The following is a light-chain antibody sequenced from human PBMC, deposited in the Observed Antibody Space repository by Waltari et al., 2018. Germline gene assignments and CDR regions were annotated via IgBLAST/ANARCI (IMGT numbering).Light chain of an antibody. CDR2: KDT. J-gene: IGLJ2*01. CDR3: QSVDVTALP. Sequence: SYELTQPPSVSVSPGQTATITCSGDLLPKQFAYWYQQRPGQAPVLLIYKDTERASGNPERFSGSTSGTTVTLTIAGGQAEDEADYFCQSVDVTALPFGGGTRLTVL. V-gene: IGLV3-25*03. CDR1: LLPKQF.